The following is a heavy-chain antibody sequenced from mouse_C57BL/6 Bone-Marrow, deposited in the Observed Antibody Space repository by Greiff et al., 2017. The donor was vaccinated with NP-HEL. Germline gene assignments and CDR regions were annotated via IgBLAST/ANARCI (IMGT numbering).Heavy chain of an antibody. J-gene: IGHJ1*03. D-gene: IGHD2-2*01. V-gene: IGHV1-53*01. CDR2: INPSNGGT. Sequence: QVQLKQPGPELVKPGTSVKLSCKSSGYTFTSYWMHWVKQRPGQGLEWIGNINPSNGGTNYNEKFKSKATLTVDKSSSTAYMQLSSLTSDDSAVYDGAREGRWVRRGDWYFEVGDRGTTVTVSA. CDR3: AREGRWVRRGDWYFEV. CDR1: GYTFTSYW.